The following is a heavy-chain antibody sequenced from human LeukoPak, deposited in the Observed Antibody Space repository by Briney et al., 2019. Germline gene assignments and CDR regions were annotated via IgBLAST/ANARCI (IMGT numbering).Heavy chain of an antibody. D-gene: IGHD5-12*01. Sequence: PSETLSLTCAVYGESFSGYYWSWIRQPPGKGLEWIGEINHSGSTNYNPSLKSRVTISVDTSKNQFSLKLSSVTAADTAVYYCARGIVATMAFDYWGQGTLVTVSS. CDR2: INHSGST. CDR3: ARGIVATMAFDY. CDR1: GESFSGYY. J-gene: IGHJ4*02. V-gene: IGHV4-34*01.